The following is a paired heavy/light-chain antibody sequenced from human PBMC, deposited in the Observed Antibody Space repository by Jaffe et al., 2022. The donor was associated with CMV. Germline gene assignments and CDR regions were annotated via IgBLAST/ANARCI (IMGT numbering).Heavy chain of an antibody. CDR3: ARGGDIVVVPAALQQLVLRPSKKYYMDV. CDR1: GGSISSYY. J-gene: IGHJ6*03. Sequence: QVQLQESGPGLVKPSETLSLTCTVSGGSISSYYWSWIRQPPGKGLEWIGYIYYSGSTNYNPSLKSRVTISVDTSKNQFSLKLSSVTAADTAVYYCARGGDIVVVPAALQQLVLRPSKKYYMDVWGKGTTVTVSS. D-gene: IGHD2-2*01. CDR2: IYYSGST. V-gene: IGHV4-59*01.
Light chain of an antibody. CDR1: KLGDKY. V-gene: IGLV3-1*01. CDR2: QDS. J-gene: IGLJ2*01. Sequence: SYELTQPPSVSVSPGQTASITCSGDKLGDKYACWYQQKPGQSPVLVIYQDSKRPSGIPERFSGSNSGNTATLTISGTQAMDEADYYCQAWDSSVVVFGGGTKLTVL. CDR3: QAWDSSVVV.